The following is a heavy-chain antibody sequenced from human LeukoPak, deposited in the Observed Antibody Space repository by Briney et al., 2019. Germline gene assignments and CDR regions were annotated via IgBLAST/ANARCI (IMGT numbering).Heavy chain of an antibody. J-gene: IGHJ5*02. CDR1: GNSFTRYW. CDR3: ASPRLAATGVPA. Sequence: GESLKISFQGSGNSFTRYWIGWVRQMPGKGLEWMGIIHPDNSDARYRPPFQGQVTMSVDKSTNTAYLQWSSLKASDTAMYYCASPRLAATGVPAWGQGTLVTVSS. D-gene: IGHD6-13*01. CDR2: IHPDNSDA. V-gene: IGHV5-51*01.